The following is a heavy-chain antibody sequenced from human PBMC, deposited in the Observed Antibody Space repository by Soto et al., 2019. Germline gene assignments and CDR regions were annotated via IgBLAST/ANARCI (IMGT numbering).Heavy chain of an antibody. D-gene: IGHD4-17*01. J-gene: IGHJ2*01. CDR3: ARRYYGGNYWYFDL. V-gene: IGHV4-59*08. Sequence: QVQLQESGPGLVKPSETLSLTCTVSGGSISTYYWSWIRQPPGKGLEWIGYIHYSGSTNYKPSLKRRVAISVDPSKTHFSLKLTSVTAADTAVYYCARRYYGGNYWYFDLWGRGTLVTVSS. CDR1: GGSISTYY. CDR2: IHYSGST.